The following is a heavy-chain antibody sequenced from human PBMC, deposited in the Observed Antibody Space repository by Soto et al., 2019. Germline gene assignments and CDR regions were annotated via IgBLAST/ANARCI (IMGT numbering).Heavy chain of an antibody. V-gene: IGHV3-7*05. CDR3: ARDSGVRGVNPPVYYYYYGMDV. D-gene: IGHD3-10*02. CDR2: IKQDGSEK. CDR1: GFTFSSYW. J-gene: IGHJ6*02. Sequence: GGSLRLSCAASGFTFSSYWMSWVRQAPGKGLEWVANIKQDGSEKYYVDSVKGRFTISRDNTKKSLYLQMNSLRAEDKAVYYCARDSGVRGVNPPVYYYYYGMDVWGQGTTVTVSS.